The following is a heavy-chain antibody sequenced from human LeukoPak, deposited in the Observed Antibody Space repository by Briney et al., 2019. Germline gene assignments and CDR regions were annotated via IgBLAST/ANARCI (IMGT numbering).Heavy chain of an antibody. D-gene: IGHD3-22*01. CDR2: IIPILGIA. V-gene: IGHV1-69*04. J-gene: IGHJ4*02. Sequence: ASVKVSCKASGGTFSSYAISWVRQAPGQGLEWMGRIIPILGIANYAQKFQGRVTITADKSTSTAYMELSSLRSEDTAVYYCARDSSGYPHGYWGQGTLVTVSS. CDR3: ARDSSGYPHGY. CDR1: GGTFSSYA.